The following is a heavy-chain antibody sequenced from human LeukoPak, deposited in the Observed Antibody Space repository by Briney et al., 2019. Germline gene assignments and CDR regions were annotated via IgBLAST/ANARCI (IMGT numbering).Heavy chain of an antibody. CDR3: ARDPCFIAVAGPDAFDI. CDR1: GFTFSSYS. D-gene: IGHD6-19*01. CDR2: ISSSSSYI. V-gene: IGHV3-21*01. J-gene: IGHJ3*02. Sequence: GGSLRLSCAASGFTFSSYSMNWVRQAPGKGLDWVSSISSSSSYIYYADSVKGRFTISRDNAKNSLYLQMNSLRAEDTAVYYCARDPCFIAVAGPDAFDIWGQGTMVTVPS.